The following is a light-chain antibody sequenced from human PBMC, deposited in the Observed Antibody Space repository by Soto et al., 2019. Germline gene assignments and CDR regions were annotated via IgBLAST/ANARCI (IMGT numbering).Light chain of an antibody. V-gene: IGLV3-21*02. J-gene: IGLJ1*01. Sequence: SYELTQPPSVSVAPGQTAIITCGGSNVGSKSVHWYQQKAGQAPVLVLYEDSARPSGIPDRFSGSDSGNTATLTISRVEAGDEADYYCHVWDSSSGHHVLGAGTKLNVL. CDR1: NVGSKS. CDR3: HVWDSSSGHHV. CDR2: EDS.